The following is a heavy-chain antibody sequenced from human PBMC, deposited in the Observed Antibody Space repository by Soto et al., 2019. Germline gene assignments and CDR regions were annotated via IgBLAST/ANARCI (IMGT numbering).Heavy chain of an antibody. V-gene: IGHV5-10-1*04. CDR3: ARQGSNGAYYYYGMDV. J-gene: IGHJ6*02. D-gene: IGHD2-8*01. Sequence: GESLKISCKGSGYSFTSYWISWVRQMPGKGLEWMGRIDPSDSYTNYSPSFQGQVTFSVDKSTSTAYLQWSSLKASDTAMYYCARQGSNGAYYYYGMDVWGQGTTGTVS. CDR1: GYSFTSYW. CDR2: IDPSDSYT.